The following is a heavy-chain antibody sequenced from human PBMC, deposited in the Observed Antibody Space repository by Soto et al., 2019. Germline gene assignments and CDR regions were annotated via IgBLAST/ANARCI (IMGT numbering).Heavy chain of an antibody. V-gene: IGHV4-4*02. Sequence: QVPLQESGPRLVRPSGTLSLTCNVSRGSITTANWWNWVRQPPGRGLEWIGEIYHSGSTNYNLSLKSRVTLSVDKSKNQFSLTLSSVNAADTAIYYCARRGGGVVLAATTPFDYWGQGILVTVSS. CDR3: ARRGGGVVLAATTPFDY. CDR1: RGSITTANW. J-gene: IGHJ4*02. CDR2: IYHSGST. D-gene: IGHD2-15*01.